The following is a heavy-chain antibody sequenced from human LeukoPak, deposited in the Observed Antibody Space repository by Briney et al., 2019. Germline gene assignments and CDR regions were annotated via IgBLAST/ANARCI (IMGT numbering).Heavy chain of an antibody. D-gene: IGHD6-13*01. V-gene: IGHV4-59*08. Sequence: SETLSLTCTVSGGSVSSYYWIWIRQPPGKGLEWIGYVYNSGNTNYNPSLKSRVTMSVDTSKNQFSLKLSSVTAADTAVYYCARYSSSWRFDYWGQGTLVTVSS. CDR3: ARYSSSWRFDY. CDR1: GGSVSSYY. J-gene: IGHJ4*02. CDR2: VYNSGNT.